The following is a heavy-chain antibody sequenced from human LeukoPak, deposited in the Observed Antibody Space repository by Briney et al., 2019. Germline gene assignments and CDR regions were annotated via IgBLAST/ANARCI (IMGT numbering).Heavy chain of an antibody. Sequence: GGSLRLSCSASGFIFSEYYMTWIRQAPGKGLEWVSTIKGTGLTTYYADSVKGRFTISRDNAKNSLYLQMNSLRAEDTAVYYCARAQDYGDYGRAFDIWGQGTMVTVSS. D-gene: IGHD4-17*01. CDR1: GFIFSEYY. J-gene: IGHJ3*02. V-gene: IGHV3-11*04. CDR2: IKGTGLTT. CDR3: ARAQDYGDYGRAFDI.